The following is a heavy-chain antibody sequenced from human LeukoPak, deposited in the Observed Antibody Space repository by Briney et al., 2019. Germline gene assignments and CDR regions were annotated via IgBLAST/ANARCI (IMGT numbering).Heavy chain of an antibody. CDR3: ARAEGYSYAFYFVY. CDR2: IKYGGSEK. D-gene: IGHD5-18*01. Sequence: HPGGSLRLSCAASGFTFSSYWMTWVRQAPGKGLEWVANIKYGGSEKYYAYSVKGRFTISRDNAKNSLYLQMNSLRAEDTAVYFCARAEGYSYAFYFVYWGQGTLVTVSS. CDR1: GFTFSSYW. V-gene: IGHV3-7*04. J-gene: IGHJ4*02.